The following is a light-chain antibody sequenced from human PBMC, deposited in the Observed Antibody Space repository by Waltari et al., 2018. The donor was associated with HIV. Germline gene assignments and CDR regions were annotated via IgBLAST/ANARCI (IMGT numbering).Light chain of an antibody. V-gene: IGLV1-40*01. CDR3: QSYDTSLGGFYV. CDR2: GDY. CDR1: SSNIGTHYD. Sequence: QSVLTQPPSVSGAPGQRVTIACSGSSSNIGTHYDVQWSQQLPGTAPKLLIYGDYNRPSGVPDRFTGSKSGTSASLAITGLQPEDEADYYCQSYDTSLGGFYVFGTGTKVTVL. J-gene: IGLJ1*01.